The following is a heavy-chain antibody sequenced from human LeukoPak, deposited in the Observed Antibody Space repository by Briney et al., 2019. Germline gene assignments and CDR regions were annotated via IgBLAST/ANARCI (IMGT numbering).Heavy chain of an antibody. D-gene: IGHD3-22*01. CDR3: ARDYYYDSSGYRKSNYYYYYMDV. Sequence: GSLRLSCAASGFTFSSYSMNWVRQAPGRGLEWVSSISSSSSYIYYADSVKGRFTISRDNAKNSLYLQMNSLRAEDTAVYYCARDYYYDSSGYRKSNYYYYYMDVWGKGTTVTVSS. J-gene: IGHJ6*03. CDR1: GFTFSSYS. CDR2: ISSSSSYI. V-gene: IGHV3-21*01.